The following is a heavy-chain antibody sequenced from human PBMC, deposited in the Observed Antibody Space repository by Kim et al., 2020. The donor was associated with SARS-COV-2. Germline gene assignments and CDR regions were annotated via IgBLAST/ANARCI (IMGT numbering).Heavy chain of an antibody. V-gene: IGHV4-34*01. J-gene: IGHJ4*02. CDR2: INHSGST. Sequence: SETLSLTCAVYGGSFSGYYWSWIRQPPGKGLEWIGEINHSGSTNYNPSLKSRVTISVDTSKNQFSLKLSSVTAADTAVYYCARDRSYYDFWSGYSSSWGQGTLVTVSS. CDR1: GGSFSGYY. D-gene: IGHD3-3*01. CDR3: ARDRSYYDFWSGYSSS.